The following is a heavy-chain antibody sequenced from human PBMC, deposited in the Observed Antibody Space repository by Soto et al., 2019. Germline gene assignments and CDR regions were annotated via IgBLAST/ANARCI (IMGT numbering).Heavy chain of an antibody. Sequence: SETLSLTCPVSGGSISSYYGSWIRQPPGKGLEWIGYIYYSGSTNYNPSLKSRVTISVDTSKNQFSLKLSSVTAADTAVYYCAREGYDSSGYLDYWGQGTLVTVSS. CDR1: GGSISSYY. V-gene: IGHV4-59*01. CDR2: IYYSGST. D-gene: IGHD3-22*01. CDR3: AREGYDSSGYLDY. J-gene: IGHJ4*02.